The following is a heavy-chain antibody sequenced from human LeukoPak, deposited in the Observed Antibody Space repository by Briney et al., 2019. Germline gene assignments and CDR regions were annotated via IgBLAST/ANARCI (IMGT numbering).Heavy chain of an antibody. J-gene: IGHJ4*02. D-gene: IGHD5-18*01. V-gene: IGHV3-33*08. Sequence: PGGSLRLSCAASRFTFSSYAMNWVRQAPGRGLEWVAVIWYDGTNKFYADSVEGRFTISRDNYKNTLYLQMNSLRAEDTAVYYCARQQPGYSYGYPVFWGQGTPVTVST. CDR1: RFTFSSYA. CDR3: ARQQPGYSYGYPVF. CDR2: IWYDGTNK.